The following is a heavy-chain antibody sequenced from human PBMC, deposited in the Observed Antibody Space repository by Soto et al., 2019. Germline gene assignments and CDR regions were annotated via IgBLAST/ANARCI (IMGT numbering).Heavy chain of an antibody. CDR2: IILISGIA. V-gene: IGHV1-69*02. Sequence: VKGACKAAGGTFSRDTISWVRQAPGQGLEWMGRIILISGIANYARKFQGRVTITADMPTSTAYMELSSLRSEDTAVYYCAADHGVYYYYGMDVWGQGTTVTVSS. CDR1: GGTFSRDT. CDR3: AADHGVYYYYGMDV. D-gene: IGHD2-8*01. J-gene: IGHJ6*02.